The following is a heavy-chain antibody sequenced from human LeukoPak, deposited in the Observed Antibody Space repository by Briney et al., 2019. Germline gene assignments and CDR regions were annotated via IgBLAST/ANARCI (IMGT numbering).Heavy chain of an antibody. Sequence: KASETLSLTCTLSGGSISTYYWSWIRQPPGKGLEWIGYIYHSGSTNYNPSLKSRVTISVDTSKNQFSLKLSSVTAADTAVYYCARGRLYCSSTSCNSFFDPWGQGTLVTVSS. CDR2: IYHSGST. CDR3: ARGRLYCSSTSCNSFFDP. CDR1: GGSISTYY. D-gene: IGHD2-2*01. J-gene: IGHJ5*02. V-gene: IGHV4-59*12.